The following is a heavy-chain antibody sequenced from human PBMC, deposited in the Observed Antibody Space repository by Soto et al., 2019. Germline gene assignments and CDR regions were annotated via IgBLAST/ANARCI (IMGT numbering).Heavy chain of an antibody. J-gene: IGHJ4*02. CDR1: GGSFTSNNW. V-gene: IGHV4-4*02. CDR3: ASRDPGTSVDY. CDR2: IYRTGST. D-gene: IGHD1-7*01. Sequence: SETLSLTCAVSGGSFTSNNWWTWVRQPPGQGLEWIGEIYRTGSTNYNPSLKSRVTISLDKSENQFSLKVTSLTAADTAVYYCASRDPGTSVDYWGQGALVTVSS.